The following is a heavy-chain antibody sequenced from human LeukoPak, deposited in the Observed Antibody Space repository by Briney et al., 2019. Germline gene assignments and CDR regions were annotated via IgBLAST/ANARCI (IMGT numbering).Heavy chain of an antibody. CDR3: ATLGGSFDY. D-gene: IGHD3-16*01. CDR1: SGVISSFY. CDR2: MYSSGNA. V-gene: IGHV4-59*08. Sequence: SETLSPTCSVSSGVISSFYWRWIRQPPGKGLECIGSMYSSGNAKYNPSLKSRVTISVDTSKNLFSLTLTSVTAADTAIYYCATLGGSFDYWGPGTRVAV. J-gene: IGHJ4*02.